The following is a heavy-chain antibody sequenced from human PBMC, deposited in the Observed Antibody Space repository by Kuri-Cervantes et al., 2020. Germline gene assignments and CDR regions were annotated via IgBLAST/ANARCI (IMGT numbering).Heavy chain of an antibody. CDR1: GFTFSGYG. V-gene: IGHV3-74*01. CDR3: VKDTRLGYCSGGACYNYNYMDV. J-gene: IGHJ6*03. CDR2: INSDGSST. D-gene: IGHD2-15*01. Sequence: GGSLRLSFAASGFTFSGYGMHWVRQAPGKGLEWVSRINSDGSSTTNADSVKGRFTISRDNGKNSLYPQRGSLVAEGTAVYYCVKDTRLGYCSGGACYNYNYMDVWGKGTTVTVSS.